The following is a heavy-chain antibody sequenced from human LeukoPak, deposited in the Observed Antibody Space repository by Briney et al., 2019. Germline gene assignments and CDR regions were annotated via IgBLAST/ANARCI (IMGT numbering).Heavy chain of an antibody. J-gene: IGHJ4*02. CDR1: GFTFSSYG. CDR2: ISYDGSNK. CDR3: AKDRGFDY. Sequence: GGSLRLSCAASGFTFSSYGMHWVRQAPGKGLEWVAVISYDGSNKYYADSVKGRFTISRDNSKNTPYLQMNSLRAEDTAVYYCAKDRGFDYWGQGTLVTVSS. V-gene: IGHV3-30*18.